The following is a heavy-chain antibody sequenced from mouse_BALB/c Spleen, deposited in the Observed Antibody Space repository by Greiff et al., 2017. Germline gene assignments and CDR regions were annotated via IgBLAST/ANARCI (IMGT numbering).Heavy chain of an antibody. D-gene: IGHD2-3*01. CDR1: GFTFSNYW. J-gene: IGHJ1*01. CDR2: IRLKSNNYAT. V-gene: IGHV6-6*02. Sequence: LQQSGGGLVQPGGSMKLSCVASGFTFSNYWMNWVRQSPEKGLEWVAEIRLKSNNYATHYAESVKGRFTISRDDSKSSVYLQMNNLRAEDTGIYYCTRSDGYYWYFDVWGAGTTVTVSS. CDR3: TRSDGYYWYFDV.